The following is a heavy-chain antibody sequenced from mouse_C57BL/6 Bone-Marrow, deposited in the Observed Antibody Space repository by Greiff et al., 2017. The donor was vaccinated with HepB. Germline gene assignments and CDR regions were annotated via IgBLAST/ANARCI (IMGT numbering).Heavy chain of an antibody. D-gene: IGHD2-4*01. J-gene: IGHJ2*01. CDR2: IHPNSGST. CDR3: TRRGIYDYALYY. Sequence: QVQLQQPGAELVKPGASVKLSCKASGYTFTSYWMHWVKQRPGQGLEWIGMIHPNSGSTNYNEKFKSKATLTVDKSSSTAYMQLSSLTCEDSAVYYCTRRGIYDYALYYWGQGTTLTVSS. V-gene: IGHV1-64*01. CDR1: GYTFTSYW.